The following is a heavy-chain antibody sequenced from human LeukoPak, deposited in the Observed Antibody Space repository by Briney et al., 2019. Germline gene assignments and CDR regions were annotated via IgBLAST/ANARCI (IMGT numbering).Heavy chain of an antibody. CDR3: AHRPGSTSWPAFDY. J-gene: IGHJ4*02. V-gene: IGHV2-5*01. CDR1: GFSLSTSGVG. D-gene: IGHD2-2*01. CDR2: IYRNDDK. Sequence: SGPTLVKPTQTLTLTCTFSGFSLSTSGVGVGWIRQPPGKALEWLALIYRNDDKRYSPSLKSRLTITKDTSKNQVVLTMTNMDPVDTATYYCAHRPGSTSWPAFDYWGQGTLVTVSS.